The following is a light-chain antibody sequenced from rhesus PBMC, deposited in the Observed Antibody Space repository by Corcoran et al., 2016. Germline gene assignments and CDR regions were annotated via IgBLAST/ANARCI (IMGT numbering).Light chain of an antibody. Sequence: DIQMTQSPSSLSASVGDTVTITCRASQSISSWLAWYQQKPGKAPNLLIYKASSLQSGVPSRFSGSGSGTEFTLTISSLQSEDFATYYCQQYSSSPRTFGQGTKVEIK. V-gene: IGKV1-22*01. J-gene: IGKJ1*01. CDR3: QQYSSSPRT. CDR2: KAS. CDR1: QSISSW.